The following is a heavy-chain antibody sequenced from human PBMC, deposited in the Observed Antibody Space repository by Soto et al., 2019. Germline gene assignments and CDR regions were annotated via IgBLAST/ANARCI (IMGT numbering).Heavy chain of an antibody. CDR2: IYHSAST. CDR1: GGSISSGGYS. J-gene: IGHJ4*02. D-gene: IGHD6-13*01. CDR3: ARRYSSSFDY. Sequence: SETLSLTCAVSGGSISSGGYSWSWIRQPPGKGLELIGYIYHSASTYYNPSLKSRVTISVDRSKNQLSLKLISVTTADTAVYYCARRYSSSFDYWGQGTLVTVSS. V-gene: IGHV4-30-2*02.